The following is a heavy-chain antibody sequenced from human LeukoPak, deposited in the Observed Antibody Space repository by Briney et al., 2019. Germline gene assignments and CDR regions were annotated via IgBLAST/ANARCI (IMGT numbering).Heavy chain of an antibody. V-gene: IGHV5-51*01. Sequence: GESLKISCKGSGYSFTSYWIGWVRQMPGKGLEWMGIIYPGDSDTRYSPSFQGQVTISADKSISTAYLQWNSLKASDTAMYYCAGYCGGDCYLLPNWFDPWGQGTLVTASS. J-gene: IGHJ5*02. D-gene: IGHD2-21*02. CDR2: IYPGDSDT. CDR1: GYSFTSYW. CDR3: AGYCGGDCYLLPNWFDP.